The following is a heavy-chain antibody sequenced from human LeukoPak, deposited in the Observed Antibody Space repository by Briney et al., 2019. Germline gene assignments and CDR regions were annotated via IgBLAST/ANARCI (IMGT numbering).Heavy chain of an antibody. J-gene: IGHJ6*02. CDR3: AKERALLWFGQFSRGCMDV. V-gene: IGHV3-23*01. CDR2: ISGSGNTT. D-gene: IGHD3-10*01. CDR1: GFTFSSFT. Sequence: GGSLRLSCAASGFTFSSFTMSWVRLAPRKGLEWVSTISGSGNTTFYADFVRGRFTTSRDNSKNTLDLQMNSLRVEDTAVYYCAKERALLWFGQFSRGCMDVWGQGTTVSVSS.